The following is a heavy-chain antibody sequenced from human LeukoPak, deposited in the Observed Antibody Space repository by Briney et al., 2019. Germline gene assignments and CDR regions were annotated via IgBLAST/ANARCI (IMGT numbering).Heavy chain of an antibody. CDR1: GFTFSSFG. J-gene: IGHJ4*02. CDR3: ASSMAYNCLDY. Sequence: GRSLRLSCAASGFTFSSFGMHWVRQAPGKGLEWVAVIWNDGSNNYYADSVKGRFTISRDNAKNTLYLQMNSLRPEDTAVYYCASSMAYNCLDYWGQGALVTVSS. CDR2: IWNDGSNN. V-gene: IGHV3-33*01. D-gene: IGHD5-24*01.